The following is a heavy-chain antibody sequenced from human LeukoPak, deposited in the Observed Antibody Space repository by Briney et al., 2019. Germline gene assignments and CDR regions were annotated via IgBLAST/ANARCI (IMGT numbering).Heavy chain of an antibody. V-gene: IGHV4-4*07. J-gene: IGHJ6*03. Sequence: SETLSLTCTVSGGSISSYYWSWIRQPAGKGLEWIGRIYTSGSTNYNPSLKSRVTMSVDTSKNQFSLKLSSVTAADTAVYYCATRGGLTTVTNSHYYYYYMDDWGKGTTVTVSS. CDR2: IYTSGST. D-gene: IGHD4-17*01. CDR3: ATRGGLTTVTNSHYYYYYMDD. CDR1: GGSISSYY.